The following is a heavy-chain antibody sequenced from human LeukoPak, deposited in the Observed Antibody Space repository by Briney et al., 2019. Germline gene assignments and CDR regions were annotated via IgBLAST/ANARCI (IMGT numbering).Heavy chain of an antibody. CDR3: AKDPSFRPGYFDY. J-gene: IGHJ4*02. Sequence: GGSLRLSCAASGFTFSSYGMHWVRQAPGKGLEWVAFIRYDGSNKYYADSVKGRFTISRDNSKTTLYLQMYSLRAEDTAVYYCAKDPSFRPGYFDYWGQGTLVTVSS. CDR1: GFTFSSYG. CDR2: IRYDGSNK. V-gene: IGHV3-30*02.